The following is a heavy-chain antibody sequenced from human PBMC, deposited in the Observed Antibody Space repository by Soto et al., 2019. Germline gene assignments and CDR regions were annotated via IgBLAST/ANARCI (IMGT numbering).Heavy chain of an antibody. J-gene: IGHJ3*02. V-gene: IGHV3-30-3*01. CDR1: GFTFSSYA. Sequence: QVQLVESGGGVVQPGRSLRLSCAASGFTFSSYAMHWVRQAPGKGLEWVAVISYDGSNKYYADSVKGRFTISRDNSKNTLYLQMNSLRAEDTAVYYCARRDYGDYMGRGAFDIWGQGTMVTVSS. CDR3: ARRDYGDYMGRGAFDI. D-gene: IGHD4-17*01. CDR2: ISYDGSNK.